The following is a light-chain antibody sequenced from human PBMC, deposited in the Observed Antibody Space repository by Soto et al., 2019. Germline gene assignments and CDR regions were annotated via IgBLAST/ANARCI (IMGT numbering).Light chain of an antibody. V-gene: IGKV4-1*01. CDR2: WAS. CDR3: QHYFNSWT. J-gene: IGKJ1*01. Sequence: DIVMTQSPDSLAVSLGERATINCKSSQNNKNYLAWYQQKAGQPPKLIIDWASTRASGVPDRFSGSGSGTDFTLTSSSLQAEDVAVYFCQHYFNSWTFGQGTKVEIK. CDR1: QNNKNY.